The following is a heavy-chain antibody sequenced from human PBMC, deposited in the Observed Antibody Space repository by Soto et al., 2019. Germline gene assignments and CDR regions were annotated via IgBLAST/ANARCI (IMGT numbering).Heavy chain of an antibody. CDR1: GYTFTSYA. CDR3: ARDRQLERRRYYYGMDV. CDR2: INAGNGNT. J-gene: IGHJ6*02. D-gene: IGHD1-1*01. Sequence: ASVKVSCKASGYTFTSYAMHWVRQAPGQRLEWMGWINAGNGNTKYSQKFQGRVTITRDTSASTAYMELSSLRSEDTAVYYCARDRQLERRRYYYGMDVWGQVTTVTVSS. V-gene: IGHV1-3*01.